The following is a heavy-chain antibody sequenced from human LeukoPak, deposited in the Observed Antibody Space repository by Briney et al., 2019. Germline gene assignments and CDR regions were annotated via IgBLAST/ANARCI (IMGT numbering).Heavy chain of an antibody. CDR3: ARDSGYCSSTSCSHIFDY. J-gene: IGHJ4*02. V-gene: IGHV1-2*02. CDR1: GYTFTDYY. Sequence: GASVKVSCKASGYTFTDYYIHWVRQAPGQGLEWMGWINPNSGGTNYAQKCQGSVTMTRDTSISTAYMELSRLRSDDTAVYYCARDSGYCSSTSCSHIFDYWGQGTLVTVSS. CDR2: INPNSGGT. D-gene: IGHD2-2*01.